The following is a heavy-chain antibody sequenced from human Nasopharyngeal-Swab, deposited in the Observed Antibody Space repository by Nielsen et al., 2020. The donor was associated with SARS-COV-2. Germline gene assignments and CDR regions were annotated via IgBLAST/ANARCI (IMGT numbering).Heavy chain of an antibody. D-gene: IGHD4-23*01. CDR3: ARDDYGGVDY. Sequence: WIRQPPGKGLEWVSYISSSGSTIYYADSVKGRFTISRDNAKNSLYLQMNSLRAEDTAVYYCARDDYGGVDYWGQGTLVTVS. J-gene: IGHJ4*02. V-gene: IGHV3-48*03. CDR2: ISSSGSTI.